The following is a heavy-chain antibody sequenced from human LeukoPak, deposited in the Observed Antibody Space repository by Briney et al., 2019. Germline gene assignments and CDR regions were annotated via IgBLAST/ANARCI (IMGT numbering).Heavy chain of an antibody. CDR1: GGSFSGYY. D-gene: IGHD4-17*01. Sequence: SETLSLTCAVYGGSFSGYYWSWIRHPPGKGLEWIGEINHSGSTNYNPSLKSRVTISVDTSKNQFSLKLSSVTAADTAVYYCARGGDYGDYRYGVDYWGQGTLVTVSS. CDR2: INHSGST. CDR3: ARGGDYGDYRYGVDY. V-gene: IGHV4-34*01. J-gene: IGHJ4*02.